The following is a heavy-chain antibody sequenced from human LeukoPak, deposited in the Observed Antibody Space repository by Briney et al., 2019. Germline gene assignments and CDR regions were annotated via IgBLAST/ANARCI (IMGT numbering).Heavy chain of an antibody. J-gene: IGHJ6*03. V-gene: IGHV4-61*02. Sequence: SETLSLTCTVSGGSISSGTYYWSWIRQPAGKGLGWIGRIYTSGSTNYNPSLKSRVTISVDTSKNQFSLKLRSVTAADTAVYYCARVRAITMLRGNPAFHFSYYYMDVWGKGTTVTISS. CDR3: ARVRAITMLRGNPAFHFSYYYMDV. CDR1: GGSISSGTYY. D-gene: IGHD3-10*01. CDR2: IYTSGST.